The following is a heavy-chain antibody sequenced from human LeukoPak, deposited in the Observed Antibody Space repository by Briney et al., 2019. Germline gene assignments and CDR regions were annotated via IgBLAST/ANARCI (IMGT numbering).Heavy chain of an antibody. CDR3: ARDGLSWILDS. CDR1: GGSLSNY. V-gene: IGHV4-59*01. D-gene: IGHD2-2*03. Sequence: SETLSLTCTVSGGSLSNYWSGIRQPPGKGREGIGFVYYSGATNYNPSLKSRVTISVDTSKNQFSLKMTSVTAADTAVYYCARDGLSWILDSWGQGTLVTVSS. CDR2: VYYSGAT. J-gene: IGHJ4*02.